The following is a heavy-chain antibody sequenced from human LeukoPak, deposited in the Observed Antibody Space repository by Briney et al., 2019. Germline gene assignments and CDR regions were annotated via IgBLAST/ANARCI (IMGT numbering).Heavy chain of an antibody. CDR1: GGSISSYY. J-gene: IGHJ4*02. Sequence: SETLSLTCTVSGGSISSYYWSWIRQPAGKGLEWIGRIYTSGSTNYNPSLKSRVTMSVDTSKNQFSLKLSSVTAADTAVYYCARDQDDRLQQTYGGNSGYFDYWGQGTLVTVSS. CDR3: ARDQDDRLQQTYGGNSGYFDY. CDR2: IYTSGST. D-gene: IGHD4-23*01. V-gene: IGHV4-4*07.